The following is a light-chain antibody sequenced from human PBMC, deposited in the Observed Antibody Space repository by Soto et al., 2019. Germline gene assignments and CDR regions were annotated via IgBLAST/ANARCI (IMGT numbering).Light chain of an antibody. CDR1: SSDVGGYNY. Sequence: QSALTQPASESGSPGQSITISCTGTSSDVGGYNYVSWYQQHPGKAPKLMIYEVSNRPSGVSNRFSGSKSGNTASLTISGLEAEDDADYYCSSYTISSTVVFGGGIKLTVL. CDR3: SSYTISSTVV. J-gene: IGLJ2*01. V-gene: IGLV2-14*01. CDR2: EVS.